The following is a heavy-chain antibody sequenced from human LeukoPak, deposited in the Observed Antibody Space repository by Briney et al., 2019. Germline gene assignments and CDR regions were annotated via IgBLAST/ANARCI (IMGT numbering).Heavy chain of an antibody. V-gene: IGHV1-8*03. J-gene: IGHJ4*02. D-gene: IGHD3-3*01. CDR3: ARGLGTYDFWSGYYYPVPPSDY. CDR2: MNPNSGNT. CDR1: GYTFTSYD. Sequence: GASVKVSCKASGYTFTSYDINWVRQATGQGLEWMGWMNPNSGNTGYAQKFQGRVTITRNTSISTAYMELSSLRSEDAAVYYCARGLGTYDFWSGYYYPVPPSDYWGQGTLVTVSS.